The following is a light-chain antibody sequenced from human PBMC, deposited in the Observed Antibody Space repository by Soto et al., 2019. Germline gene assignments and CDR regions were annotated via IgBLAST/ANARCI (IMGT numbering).Light chain of an antibody. CDR3: QQSYSVPLT. J-gene: IGKJ4*01. V-gene: IGKV1-39*01. CDR2: TAS. Sequence: DIQMTQSPSSLSASVGDRVTITCRASQNINTYLNWYQQKSGEAPKLLIYTASSLQSGVPARVSGSGSGTEFILTISSLQPEDFATYYCQQSYSVPLTFGGGTKVDIK. CDR1: QNINTY.